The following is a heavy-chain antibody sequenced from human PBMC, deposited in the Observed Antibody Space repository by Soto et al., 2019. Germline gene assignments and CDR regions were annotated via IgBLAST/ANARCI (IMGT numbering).Heavy chain of an antibody. D-gene: IGHD4-17*01. Sequence: QVQLVQSGAEVKKPGASVKVSCKTSGYTFAAYYIHWIRQAPGQGLEWMGWINPTSGGTGYAQNFHDRVTMTRDTSISTAYMELRRLNSAATAVYYCARDPDYGDYWGYFFDSWGQGTPVTVSS. CDR1: GYTFAAYY. J-gene: IGHJ4*02. V-gene: IGHV1-2*02. CDR2: INPTSGGT. CDR3: ARDPDYGDYWGYFFDS.